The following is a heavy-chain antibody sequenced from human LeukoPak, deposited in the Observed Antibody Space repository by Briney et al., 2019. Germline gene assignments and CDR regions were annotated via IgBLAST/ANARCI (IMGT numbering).Heavy chain of an antibody. D-gene: IGHD1-26*01. CDR3: ARDWEGRKYDY. V-gene: IGHV6-1*01. Sequence: SQTLSLTCVISGDSVSSDLAAWNWIRQRPSRGLEWLGRTYYRSGWIDEYAESMRGRIVISPDTSKNQFSLQLNSVTAEDTAVYFCARDWEGRKYDYWGQGSLVTVSS. J-gene: IGHJ4*02. CDR2: TYYRSGWID. CDR1: GDSVSSDLAA.